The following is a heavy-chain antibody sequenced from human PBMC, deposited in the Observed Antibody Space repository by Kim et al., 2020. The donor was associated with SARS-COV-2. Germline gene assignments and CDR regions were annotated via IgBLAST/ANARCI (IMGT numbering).Heavy chain of an antibody. CDR3: ARGYLRGDAFDV. D-gene: IGHD3-10*01. CDR2: IVPVFGNP. Sequence: SVKVSCRASGDTFRTDAFGWVRQAPGQGLEWMGGIVPVFGNPNYPQNFQDRVTITADEATSTAYLELSSLRYEDTAIYYCARGYLRGDAFDVWGQGTMVTVSS. J-gene: IGHJ3*01. V-gene: IGHV1-69*13. CDR1: GDTFRTDA.